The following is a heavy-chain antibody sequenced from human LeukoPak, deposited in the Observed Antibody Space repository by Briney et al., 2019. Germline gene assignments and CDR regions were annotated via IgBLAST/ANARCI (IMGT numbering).Heavy chain of an antibody. J-gene: IGHJ4*02. CDR3: TRDPAFVAGDYFFDY. Sequence: GGSLRLSCTASGFTFSDYAMSWFRQAPGKGLEWVGLIRGKDYGGTTESAASVKGRFTFSRDDSKSITYLQMNSLKTEDTAVYYCTRDPAFVAGDYFFDYWGQGTLVTVSS. V-gene: IGHV3-49*03. CDR2: IRGKDYGGTT. D-gene: IGHD6-19*01. CDR1: GFTFSDYA.